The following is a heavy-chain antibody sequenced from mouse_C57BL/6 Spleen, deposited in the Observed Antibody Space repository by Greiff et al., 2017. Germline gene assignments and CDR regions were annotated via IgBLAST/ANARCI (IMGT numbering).Heavy chain of an antibody. J-gene: IGHJ2*01. CDR3: ARNALRGGYFDY. V-gene: IGHV3-6*01. CDR2: ISYDGSN. D-gene: IGHD1-1*01. CDR1: GYSITSGYY. Sequence: EVKLQESGPGLVKPSQSLSLTCSVTGYSITSGYYWNWIRQFPGNKLEWMGYISYDGSNNYNPSLKNRISITRDTSKNQFFLKLNSVTTEDTATYYCARNALRGGYFDYWGQGTTLTVSS.